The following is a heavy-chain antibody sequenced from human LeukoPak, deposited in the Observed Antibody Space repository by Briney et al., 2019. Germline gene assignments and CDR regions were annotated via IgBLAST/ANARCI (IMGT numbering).Heavy chain of an antibody. CDR3: ARGFGYSSSWPIDY. CDR2: IKSKTDGGTT. Sequence: GGSLRLSCAASGFTFSNAWMSWVRQAPGKGLEWVGRIKSKTDGGTTDYAAPVKGRFTISRDNAKNSLYLQMNSLRAEDTALYHCARGFGYSSSWPIDYWGQGTLVTVSS. J-gene: IGHJ4*02. CDR1: GFTFSNAW. D-gene: IGHD6-13*01. V-gene: IGHV3-15*05.